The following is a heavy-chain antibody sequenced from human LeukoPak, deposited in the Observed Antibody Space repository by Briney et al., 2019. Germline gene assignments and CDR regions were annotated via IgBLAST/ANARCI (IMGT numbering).Heavy chain of an antibody. CDR2: IVAGSGNT. Sequence: SSVKVSCNASGFTFTSSVIPSGRQARGHRLEGIGWIVAGSGNTKYAQKFQGRVTITRDMSTSTAYMELSSLRSEDTAVCDCAAAVQYNWNYGGFDYWGRGTLVSVSS. V-gene: IGHV1-58*02. CDR1: GFTFTSSV. D-gene: IGHD1-7*01. CDR3: AAAVQYNWNYGGFDY. J-gene: IGHJ4*02.